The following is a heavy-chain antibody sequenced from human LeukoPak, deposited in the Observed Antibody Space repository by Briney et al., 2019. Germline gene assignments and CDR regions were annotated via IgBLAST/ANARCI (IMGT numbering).Heavy chain of an antibody. CDR3: ASCYGSGSYYFDY. CDR2: IYYSGST. J-gene: IGHJ4*02. V-gene: IGHV4-39*07. D-gene: IGHD3-10*01. Sequence: SETLSLTCTVSGGSISSSSYYWGWIRQPPGKGLEWIGSIYYSGSTYYNPSLKSRVTISVDTSKNQFSLKLSSVTAADTAVYYCASCYGSGSYYFDYWGQGTLVTVSS. CDR1: GGSISSSSYY.